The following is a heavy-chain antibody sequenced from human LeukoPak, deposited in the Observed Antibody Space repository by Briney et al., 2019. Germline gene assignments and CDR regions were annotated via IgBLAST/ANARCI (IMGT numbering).Heavy chain of an antibody. V-gene: IGHV3-23*01. CDR2: ISGSGGST. CDR1: GFTFSSYA. J-gene: IGHJ4*02. CDR3: ARALQIGVGATKLHLVDY. Sequence: PGGSLRLSCAASGFTFSSYAMSWVRQAPGKGLEWVSAISGSGGSTYYADSVKGRFTISRDNSKNTLYLQMNSLRAEDTAVYYCARALQIGVGATKLHLVDYWGQGTLVTVSS. D-gene: IGHD1-26*01.